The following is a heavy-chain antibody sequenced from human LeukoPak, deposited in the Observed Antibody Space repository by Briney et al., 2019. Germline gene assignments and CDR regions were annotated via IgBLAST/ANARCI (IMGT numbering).Heavy chain of an antibody. CDR2: IYNTGST. CDR3: ARGLSTVGFNY. D-gene: IGHD4-23*01. CDR1: GDSISGHQ. J-gene: IGHJ4*02. V-gene: IGHV4-59*11. Sequence: SETLSLTCTVSGDSISGHQWSWIRQPPGKGLECIGYIYNTGSTNYNPSLKSRVTISIDTSKNQFSLRLSSVTAADTAVYYCARGLSTVGFNYWGQGILVTVSS.